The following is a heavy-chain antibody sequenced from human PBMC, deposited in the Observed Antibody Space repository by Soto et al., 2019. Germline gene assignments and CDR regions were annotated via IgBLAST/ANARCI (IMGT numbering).Heavy chain of an antibody. D-gene: IGHD6-13*01. CDR1: GGSISSYY. Sequence: PSETLSLTCTVSGGSISSYYWSWIRQPPGKGLEWIGYIYYSGSTNYNPSLKSRVTISVDTSKNQFSLKLSSVTAADTAVYYCAREAGSSWTNGMDVWGQGTTVTVS. CDR3: AREAGSSWTNGMDV. CDR2: IYYSGST. J-gene: IGHJ6*02. V-gene: IGHV4-59*01.